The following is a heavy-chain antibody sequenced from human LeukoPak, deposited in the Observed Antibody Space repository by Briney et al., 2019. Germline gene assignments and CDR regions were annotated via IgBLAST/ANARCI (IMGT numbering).Heavy chain of an antibody. V-gene: IGHV4-61*08. CDR1: GGSISSGDYY. J-gene: IGHJ5*02. CDR2: IYYSGST. Sequence: SETLSLTCTVSGGSISSGDYYWSWIRQPPGKGLEWIGYIYYSGSTNYNPSLKSRVTISVDTSKNQFSLKLSSVTAADTAVYYCARSGSYYNRRNWFDPWGQGTLVTVSS. D-gene: IGHD1-26*01. CDR3: ARSGSYYNRRNWFDP.